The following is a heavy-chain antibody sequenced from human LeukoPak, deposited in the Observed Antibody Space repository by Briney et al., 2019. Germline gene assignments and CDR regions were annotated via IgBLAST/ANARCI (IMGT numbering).Heavy chain of an antibody. V-gene: IGHV2-70*04. Sequence: SGPALVKPTQTLTLTCTFSGFSLSTNGVRVSWIRQPPGKALEWLARIDWDDDKFYRTSLKTRLTISKDTSENRVVLTTTDMDPVDTATYYCARTTAVATFDYWGQGTLVTVSS. CDR3: ARTTAVATFDY. D-gene: IGHD4-17*01. CDR2: IDWDDDK. J-gene: IGHJ4*02. CDR1: GFSLSTNGVR.